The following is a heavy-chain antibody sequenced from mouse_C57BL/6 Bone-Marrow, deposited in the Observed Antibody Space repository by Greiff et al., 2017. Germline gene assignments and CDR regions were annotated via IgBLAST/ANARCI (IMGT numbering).Heavy chain of an antibody. D-gene: IGHD3-3*01. CDR3: AREGHWYFDV. CDR1: GFTFTSYW. CDR2: IDPSDSDT. J-gene: IGHJ1*03. Sequence: VQLQESGAELVMPGGSVKLSCKASGFTFTSYWMHWVHQSPGQGLEWIGEIDPSDSDTNYTQKLKGNSTLSVDKSSSTPYMQLSSLTSEDTAVYYCAREGHWYFDVWGTGTTLTVSS. V-gene: IGHV1-69*01.